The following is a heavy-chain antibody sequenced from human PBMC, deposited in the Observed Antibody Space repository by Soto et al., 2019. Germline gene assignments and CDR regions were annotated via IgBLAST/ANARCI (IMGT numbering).Heavy chain of an antibody. CDR3: ARDSSDDYGSGSYYIGFDY. Sequence: QVQLQESGPGLVKPSETLSLTCTVSGGSISTYSWSWIRQPPGKGLEWIGYIYNSGSTNYNPSLKSRVTISVDTSKNRFSLKLHSVTAADTAVYYCARDSSDDYGSGSYYIGFDYWGQGTLVTVSS. J-gene: IGHJ4*02. V-gene: IGHV4-59*01. D-gene: IGHD3-10*01. CDR2: IYNSGST. CDR1: GGSISTYS.